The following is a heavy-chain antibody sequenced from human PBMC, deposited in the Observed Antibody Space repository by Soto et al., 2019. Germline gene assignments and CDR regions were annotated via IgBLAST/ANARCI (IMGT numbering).Heavy chain of an antibody. CDR1: GFTFSNYG. V-gene: IGHV3-33*01. J-gene: IGHJ4*02. Sequence: QVQLVESGGGAVQPGMSLRLSCAASGFTFSNYGMHWVRQAPGKGLEWVAVIWYDGSNKYYADSVKGRFTISRDNSKNTLYLQMNTLRAEDTAVYYCARHKGGDPYYFDYWGQGTLVTVSS. CDR3: ARHKGGDPYYFDY. D-gene: IGHD4-17*01. CDR2: IWYDGSNK.